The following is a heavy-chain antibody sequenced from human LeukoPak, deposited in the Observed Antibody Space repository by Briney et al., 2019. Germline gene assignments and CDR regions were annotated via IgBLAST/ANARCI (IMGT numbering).Heavy chain of an antibody. D-gene: IGHD6-6*01. CDR2: IYTSGSA. J-gene: IGHJ6*03. V-gene: IGHV4-61*02. Sequence: SETLSLTCTVPGGSISSGSYYWSWIRQPAGKGLEWIGRIYTSGSANYNPSLKSRVTISVDTSKNQFSLKLSSVTAADTAVYYCATVAAREWDYYYYYMDVWGKGTTVTVSS. CDR3: ATVAAREWDYYYYYMDV. CDR1: GGSISSGSYY.